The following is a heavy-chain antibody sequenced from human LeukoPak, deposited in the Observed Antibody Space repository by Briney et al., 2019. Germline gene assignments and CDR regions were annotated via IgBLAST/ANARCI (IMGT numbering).Heavy chain of an antibody. D-gene: IGHD3-22*01. CDR1: GGSISSYY. CDR2: IYYSGST. V-gene: IGHV4-59*08. CDR3: AQAGYYYDSSGYPDAFDI. J-gene: IGHJ3*02. Sequence: SETLSLTCTVSGGSISSYYWSWIRQPPGKGLEWIGYIYYSGSTNYNPSLKSRVTISVDTSKNQFSLKLSSVTAADTAVYYCAQAGYYYDSSGYPDAFDIWGQGTMATVSS.